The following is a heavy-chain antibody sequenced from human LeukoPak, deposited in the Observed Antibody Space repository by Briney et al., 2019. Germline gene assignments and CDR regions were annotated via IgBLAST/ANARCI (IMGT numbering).Heavy chain of an antibody. CDR3: AKDSSVAAPYGMDV. CDR1: GFTFSSYG. D-gene: IGHD6-19*01. CDR2: ISYDGSNK. J-gene: IGHJ6*02. V-gene: IGHV3-30*18. Sequence: GGSLRLSCAASGFTFSSYGMHWVRRAPGKGLEWVAVISYDGSNKYYADSVKGRFTISRDNSKNTLYLQMNSLRAEDTAVYYCAKDSSVAAPYGMDVWGQGTTVTVSS.